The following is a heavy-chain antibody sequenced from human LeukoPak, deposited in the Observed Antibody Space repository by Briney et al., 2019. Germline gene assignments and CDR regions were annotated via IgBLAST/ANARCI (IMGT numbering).Heavy chain of an antibody. CDR2: IRHDGTET. CDR1: GFTFSTYG. CDR3: ARVRQGLPYLDAFDV. D-gene: IGHD2-2*01. Sequence: HPGGSLRLSCAASGFTFSTYGMHWLRQAPGKGPESVALIRHDGTETYHADSVKGRFTISGDESKNTLSLQMNSLRAEDTAVYYCARVRQGLPYLDAFDVWGQGTMVTVSS. J-gene: IGHJ3*01. V-gene: IGHV3-30*02.